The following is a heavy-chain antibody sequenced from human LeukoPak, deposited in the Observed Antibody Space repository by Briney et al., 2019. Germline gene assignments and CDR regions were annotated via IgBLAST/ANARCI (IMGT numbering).Heavy chain of an antibody. J-gene: IGHJ4*02. Sequence: GGSLRLSCAASGFTFSSYWMHWVRQAPGKGLVWVSRINSDGSSTRYADSVKGRFTISRDNAKNSLYLQMDSLRAEDTAVYYCARWSMATNGYYFDYWGQGTLVTVSS. CDR1: GFTFSSYW. CDR2: INSDGSST. V-gene: IGHV3-74*01. D-gene: IGHD5-24*01. CDR3: ARWSMATNGYYFDY.